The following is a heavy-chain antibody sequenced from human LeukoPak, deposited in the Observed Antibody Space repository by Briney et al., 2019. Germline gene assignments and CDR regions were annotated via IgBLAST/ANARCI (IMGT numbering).Heavy chain of an antibody. CDR2: MYHSGST. CDR3: ARGGEMATVDY. D-gene: IGHD5-24*01. CDR1: GGSISNYY. J-gene: IGHJ4*02. V-gene: IGHV4-59*01. Sequence: SETLSLTCTVSGGSISNYYWSWIRQPPGKGLEWIGYMYHSGSTDYNPYLKSRVTISVDMSKNQFSLKLRFVTAADTAVYYCARGGEMATVDYWGQGTLVTVSS.